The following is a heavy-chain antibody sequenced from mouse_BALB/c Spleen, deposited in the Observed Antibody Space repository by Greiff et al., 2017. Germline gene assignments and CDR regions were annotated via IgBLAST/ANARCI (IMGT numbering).Heavy chain of an antibody. Sequence: EVQLVESGGGLVQPGGSLKLSCAASGFTFSSYTMSWVRQTPEKRLEWVAYISNGGGSTYYPDTVKGRFTISRDNAKNTLYLQMSSLKSEDTAMYYCARHDLYGNYVNYAMDYWGQGTSVTVSA. V-gene: IGHV5-12-2*01. D-gene: IGHD2-10*02. CDR2: ISNGGGST. CDR1: GFTFSSYT. J-gene: IGHJ4*01. CDR3: ARHDLYGNYVNYAMDY.